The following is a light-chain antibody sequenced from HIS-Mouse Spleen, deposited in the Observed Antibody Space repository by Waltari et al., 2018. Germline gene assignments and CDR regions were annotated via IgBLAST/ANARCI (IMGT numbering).Light chain of an antibody. CDR3: CSYAGSYTGV. CDR2: DVS. Sequence: QSALTQPRSVSGSPGQSATISCTGTSSAVGGYNYVPWYQQHPGKAPKLMIYDVSKRPSGVPDRFSGSKSGNTASLTISGLQAEDEADYYCCSYAGSYTGVFGTGTKVTVL. CDR1: SSAVGGYNY. J-gene: IGLJ1*01. V-gene: IGLV2-11*01.